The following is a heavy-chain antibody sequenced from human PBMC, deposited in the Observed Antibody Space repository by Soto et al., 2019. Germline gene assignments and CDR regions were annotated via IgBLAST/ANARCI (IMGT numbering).Heavy chain of an antibody. CDR1: GDSMNSHY. CDR3: ARHGNGFFAY. D-gene: IGHD2-8*01. V-gene: IGHV4-59*08. Sequence: SETLSLTCTVTGDSMNSHYWSWLRQPPGKALEWMGYVYFTGSTNYSPSLESRLTILVDTSKNQFSLKLTSVTAADTAVYYCARHGNGFFAYWGPGTLVTVSS. J-gene: IGHJ4*02. CDR2: VYFTGST.